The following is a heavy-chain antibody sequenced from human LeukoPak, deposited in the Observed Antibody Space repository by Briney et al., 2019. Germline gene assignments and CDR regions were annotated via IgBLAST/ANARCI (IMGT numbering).Heavy chain of an antibody. J-gene: IGHJ4*02. CDR1: GGTFSSYA. CDR2: IIPIFGTA. Sequence: GASVKVSCKASGGTFSSYAISWVRQAPGQGLEWMGGIIPIFGTANYAQKFQGRVTITADESTCTAYMELSSLRSEDTAVYYCARGSYYDSSGYYYDYWGQGTLVTVSS. V-gene: IGHV1-69*13. CDR3: ARGSYYDSSGYYYDY. D-gene: IGHD3-22*01.